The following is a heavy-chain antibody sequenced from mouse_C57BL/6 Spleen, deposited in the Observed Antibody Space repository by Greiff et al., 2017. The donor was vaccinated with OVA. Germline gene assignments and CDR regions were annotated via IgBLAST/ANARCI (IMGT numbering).Heavy chain of an antibody. CDR1: GFNFKDYY. J-gene: IGHJ3*01. Sequence: EVQLQQSGAELVKPGASVKFSCTASGFNFKDYYMHWVKQRTEQGLEWIGRIGPEDGETKYAPKFHGKATITADTSSNTAYLQHSSLTSEDTAVYYGANSGFYGSRFFADWGQGTLVTVSA. V-gene: IGHV14-2*01. CDR3: ANSGFYGSRFFAD. CDR2: IGPEDGET. D-gene: IGHD1-1*01.